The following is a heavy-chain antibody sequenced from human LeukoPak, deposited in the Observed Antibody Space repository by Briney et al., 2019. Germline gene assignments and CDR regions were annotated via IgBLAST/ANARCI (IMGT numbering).Heavy chain of an antibody. Sequence: ASVKVSCKASGYTFTSYYMHWVRQAPGQGLEWMGIINPSGGSTSYAQKFQGRVTMTRDTSTSTVYMELSSLRSEDTAVYYCARETYYYDSSGYYLPGGYWGQGTLVTVSS. CDR3: ARETYYYDSSGYYLPGGY. CDR2: INPSGGST. V-gene: IGHV1-46*01. CDR1: GYTFTSYY. J-gene: IGHJ4*02. D-gene: IGHD3-22*01.